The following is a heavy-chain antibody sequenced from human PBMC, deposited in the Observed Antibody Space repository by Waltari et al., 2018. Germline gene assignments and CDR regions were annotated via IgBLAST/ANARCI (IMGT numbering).Heavy chain of an antibody. Sequence: EVQLVQSGPEMKKPGESLKISCKGSGYSFSTYWTAWVRQVPGRGLEWIAVIYPDTSETRCSPSFQGQVTISAAKSISTIYLQWSSLKASDSAIYYCARSAVGGPLDYWGQGTLVTVSS. CDR2: IYPDTSET. V-gene: IGHV5-51*03. D-gene: IGHD1-26*01. CDR1: GYSFSTYW. CDR3: ARSAVGGPLDY. J-gene: IGHJ4*02.